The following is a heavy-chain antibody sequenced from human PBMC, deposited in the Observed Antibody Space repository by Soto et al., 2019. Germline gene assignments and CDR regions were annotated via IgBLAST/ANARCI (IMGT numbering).Heavy chain of an antibody. J-gene: IGHJ6*02. CDR3: ARWRVLATRAQYGMDV. V-gene: IGHV1-8*01. CDR1: GYTFTSYD. D-gene: IGHD5-12*01. Sequence: QVQLVQSGAEVKKPGASVKVSCKASGYTFTSYDINWVRQATGQGLEWMGWMNPNSGNTGYAQKFQGRVTMTRNTSISTAYMELSSLRSEDTAVYCCARWRVLATRAQYGMDVWGQGTTVTVSS. CDR2: MNPNSGNT.